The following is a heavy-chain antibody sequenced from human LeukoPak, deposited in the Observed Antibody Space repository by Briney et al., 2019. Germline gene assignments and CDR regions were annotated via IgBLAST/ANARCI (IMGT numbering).Heavy chain of an antibody. Sequence: GGSLRLPCAASGFTFSSYWIHWVRQAPGKGLVWISRVNTDGSTTGNADSVKGRFTISRDNAKNTVYLQMNSLRAEDTAVYYCARGWDGFSYGIWGQGTLVTVSS. CDR2: VNTDGSTT. J-gene: IGHJ4*02. D-gene: IGHD5-18*01. CDR3: ARGWDGFSYGI. CDR1: GFTFSSYW. V-gene: IGHV3-74*01.